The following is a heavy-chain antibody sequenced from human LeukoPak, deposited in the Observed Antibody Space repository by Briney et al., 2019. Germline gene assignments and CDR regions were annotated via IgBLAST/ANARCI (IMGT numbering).Heavy chain of an antibody. J-gene: IGHJ5*02. D-gene: IGHD1-26*01. CDR1: GYTFTSYG. V-gene: IGHV1-18*01. Sequence: ASVKVSCTASGYTFTSYGISWVRQAPGQGLEWMGWISAYNGNTNYAQKLQGRVTMTTDTSTSTAYMELRSLRSDDTAVYYCASGGGRGCYEVDWFDPWGQGTLVTVSS. CDR3: ASGGGRGCYEVDWFDP. CDR2: ISAYNGNT.